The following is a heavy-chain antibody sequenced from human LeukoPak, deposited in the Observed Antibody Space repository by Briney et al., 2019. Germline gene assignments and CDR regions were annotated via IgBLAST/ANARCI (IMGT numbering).Heavy chain of an antibody. CDR3: ARTRLQQNWFDP. D-gene: IGHD4-11*01. Sequence: GGSLQISCKGAGYRFTSYWIGWGRQLPGKGLEGRGIIYPGDSDTRYSASFQGQVTISADKSISTAYLQWSSLKASDTAMYYCARTRLQQNWFDPWGQGTLVTVSS. CDR2: IYPGDSDT. V-gene: IGHV5-51*01. CDR1: GYRFTSYW. J-gene: IGHJ5*02.